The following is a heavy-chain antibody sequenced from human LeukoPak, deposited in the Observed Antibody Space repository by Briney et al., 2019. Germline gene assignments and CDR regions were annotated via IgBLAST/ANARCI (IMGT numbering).Heavy chain of an antibody. D-gene: IGHD2-2*01. Sequence: SETLSLTCSVSGASISSGSNYWGWIRQPPGKTLEWIWSIYSSGSTYYNSSLQSRVIILIDTPKNHFSLTLSTVTAADTDVYYCARSDGYGVVDFWGQGTMVTVSS. CDR2: IYSSGST. CDR3: ARSDGYGVVDF. V-gene: IGHV4-39*07. CDR1: GASISSGSNY. J-gene: IGHJ3*01.